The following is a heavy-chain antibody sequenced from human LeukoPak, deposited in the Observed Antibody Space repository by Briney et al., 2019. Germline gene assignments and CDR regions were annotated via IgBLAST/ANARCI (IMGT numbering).Heavy chain of an antibody. CDR2: ISWNSGSI. CDR3: AKGQWLDH. D-gene: IGHD6-19*01. V-gene: IGHV3-9*01. J-gene: IGHJ4*02. Sequence: QAGGSLRLSCAASGFTFDDYAMHWVRQAPGKGLEWVSGISWNSGSIGYADSVKGRFTISRDNAKNSLYLQMNSLRAEDTALYYCAKGQWLDHWGQGTLVTVSS. CDR1: GFTFDDYA.